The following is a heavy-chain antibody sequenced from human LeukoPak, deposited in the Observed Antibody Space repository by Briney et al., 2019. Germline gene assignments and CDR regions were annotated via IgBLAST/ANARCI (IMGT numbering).Heavy chain of an antibody. D-gene: IGHD5-24*01. V-gene: IGHV4-59*11. Sequence: PSETLSLTCTVSGDSIRSHYCAWIRQSPGKGLEWIGHIYNSATTDYNPSFKSRVTISLDTSKKQFSLKMTSVTALDSAVYYCARGGEGYNDDGFEACGLGTAVTVSS. CDR3: ARGGEGYNDDGFEA. CDR2: IYNSATT. CDR1: GDSIRSHY. J-gene: IGHJ3*01.